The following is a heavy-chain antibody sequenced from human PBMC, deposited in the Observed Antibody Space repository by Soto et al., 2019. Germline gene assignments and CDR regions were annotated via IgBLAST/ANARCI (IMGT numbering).Heavy chain of an antibody. V-gene: IGHV5-51*01. J-gene: IGHJ5*02. CDR2: IFPTDSET. Sequence: PGESLKISCKGSGYNFATYWIGWVRQMPGKGLEWMGIIFPTDSETRYSPSFRGQVTISVDKSISTAYLQWSSLKTSDSGIYYCARHPTPCSSAICPPSGPWGQGTRVTV. CDR3: ARHPTPCSSAICPPSGP. D-gene: IGHD2-2*01. CDR1: GYNFATYW.